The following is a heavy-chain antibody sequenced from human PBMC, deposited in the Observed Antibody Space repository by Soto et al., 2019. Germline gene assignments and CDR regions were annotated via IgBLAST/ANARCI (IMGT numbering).Heavy chain of an antibody. V-gene: IGHV3-23*01. J-gene: IGHJ4*02. Sequence: PGGSLRLSCAASGFTFSSYAMSWVRQAPGKGLEWVSAISGSGGSTYYADSVKGRFTISRDNSKNTLYLQMNSLRAEDTAVYYCAKDIPAEQWLDPDYYFDYWGQGTLVTVSS. CDR1: GFTFSSYA. D-gene: IGHD6-19*01. CDR2: ISGSGGST. CDR3: AKDIPAEQWLDPDYYFDY.